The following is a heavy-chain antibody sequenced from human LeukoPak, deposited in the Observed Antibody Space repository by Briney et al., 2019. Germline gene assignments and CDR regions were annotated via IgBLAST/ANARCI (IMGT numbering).Heavy chain of an antibody. CDR2: IYSTGST. D-gene: IGHD3-22*01. CDR1: GDSISSYY. CDR3: ARDDIYYDSSGSDHWFDP. Sequence: SETLSLTCTVSGDSISSYYWSWIRQPAGKGLEWIGRIYSTGSTNYNPSLKSRLTMSVDTSKNQFSLKLTSVTAADTAVYYCARDDIYYDSSGSDHWFDPWGQGTLVTVSS. V-gene: IGHV4-4*07. J-gene: IGHJ5*02.